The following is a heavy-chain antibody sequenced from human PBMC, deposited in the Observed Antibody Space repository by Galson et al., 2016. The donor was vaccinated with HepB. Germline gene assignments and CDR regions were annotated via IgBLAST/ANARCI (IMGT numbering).Heavy chain of an antibody. D-gene: IGHD2-15*01. CDR1: GVTFSSYT. V-gene: IGHV1-69*02. CDR2: IIPILDIA. J-gene: IGHJ5*02. Sequence: SVKVSCKASGVTFSSYTISWVRLAPGQGLEWVGRIIPILDIANYAQQFQGRVTITADKPTSTAYMELSSLGAEDTAVYYCDYQRSAPHRSGNWFDPWGQGTLVTVSA. CDR3: DYQRSAPHRSGNWFDP.